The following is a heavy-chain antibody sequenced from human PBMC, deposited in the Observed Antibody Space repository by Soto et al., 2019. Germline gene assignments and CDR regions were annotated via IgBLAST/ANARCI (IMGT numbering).Heavy chain of an antibody. J-gene: IGHJ4*02. CDR3: ARALPSLYVVYAPDY. CDR1: GFTFSSYS. CDR2: ISSSSSYI. Sequence: EVQLVESGGGLVKPGGSLRLSCAASGFTFSSYSMNWVRQAPGKGLEWVSSISSSSSYIYYADSVKGRFTISRDNAKNSLYLQMNSLRAEDTAVYYYARALPSLYVVYAPDYWGQGTLVTVSS. V-gene: IGHV3-21*01. D-gene: IGHD2-8*02.